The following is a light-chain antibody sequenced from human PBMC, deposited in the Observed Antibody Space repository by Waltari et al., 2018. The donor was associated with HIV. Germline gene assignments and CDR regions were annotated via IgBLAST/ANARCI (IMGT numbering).Light chain of an antibody. Sequence: DIQMTQSPSSLSASVGDRVNITCRASQTISIYLNWYQQKPGKAPDLLIYAASSLQSGVPARFSGSGSGTDFTLTISSLQPEDFATYYCQQSYTTPVFGPGTKVDFK. CDR2: AAS. CDR1: QTISIY. J-gene: IGKJ3*01. V-gene: IGKV1-39*01. CDR3: QQSYTTPV.